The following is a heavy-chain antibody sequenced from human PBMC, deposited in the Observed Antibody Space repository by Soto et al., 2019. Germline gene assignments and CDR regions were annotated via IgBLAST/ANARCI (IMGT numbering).Heavy chain of an antibody. CDR1: GGSFSGYY. Sequence: QVQLQQWGAGLLKPSETLSLTCAVYGGSFSGYYWSWIRQPPGKGLEWIGEINHSGSTNYNPSLKRRVTLSVDTSKYQFSLKLSSVAAADTAVYYCARGWGSGWSLWGYYFDDWGQGTLVTVSS. J-gene: IGHJ4*02. CDR3: ARGWGSGWSLWGYYFDD. D-gene: IGHD6-19*01. CDR2: INHSGST. V-gene: IGHV4-34*01.